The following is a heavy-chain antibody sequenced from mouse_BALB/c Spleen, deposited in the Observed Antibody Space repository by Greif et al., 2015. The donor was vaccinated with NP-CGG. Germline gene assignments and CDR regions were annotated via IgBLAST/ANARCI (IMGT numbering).Heavy chain of an antibody. CDR2: ISSGGSYT. J-gene: IGHJ2*01. Sequence: EVKVVESGGGLVKPGGSLKLSCAASGFTFSSYAMSWVRQTPEKRLEWVATISSGGSYTYYPDSVKGRFTISRDNAKNTLYLQMSSLRSEDTAMYYCARLTVVAKGYYFDYWGQGTTLTVSS. CDR3: ARLTVVAKGYYFDY. D-gene: IGHD1-1*01. CDR1: GFTFSSYA. V-gene: IGHV5-9-3*01.